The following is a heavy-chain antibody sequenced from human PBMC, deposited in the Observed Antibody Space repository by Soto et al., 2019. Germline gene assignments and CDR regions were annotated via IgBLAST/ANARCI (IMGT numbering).Heavy chain of an antibody. CDR1: GYTFTSYA. V-gene: IGHV1-3*01. CDR3: GRGSGLNWFDP. Sequence: QVQLVQSGAEVKKPGASVKVSCKASGYTFTSYAMHWVHQAPGQRLEWMGWINAGNGNTKYSQKFQGRVTITRDTSASTAYMELSSLRSEDTAVDYCGRGSGLNWFDPLGQGTLVTVSS. D-gene: IGHD3-10*01. J-gene: IGHJ5*02. CDR2: INAGNGNT.